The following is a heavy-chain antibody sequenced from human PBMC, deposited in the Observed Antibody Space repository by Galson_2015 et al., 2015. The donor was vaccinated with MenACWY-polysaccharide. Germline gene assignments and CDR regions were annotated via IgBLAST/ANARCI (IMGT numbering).Heavy chain of an antibody. J-gene: IGHJ3*02. CDR1: GFTFSSYG. D-gene: IGHD4-17*01. CDR2: ISGRGGST. Sequence: SLRPSCAASGFTFSSYGMSWVRQAPGKGLEWVSGISGRGGSTYYADSVKGRFTISRDNSKNTLYLQMNSLRADDTAVYYCAKERTTVDIWGQGTMVTVSS. CDR3: AKERTTVDI. V-gene: IGHV3-23*01.